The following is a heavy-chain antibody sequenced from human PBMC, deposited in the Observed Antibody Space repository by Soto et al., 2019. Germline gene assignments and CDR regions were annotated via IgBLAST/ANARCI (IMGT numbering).Heavy chain of an antibody. CDR3: ARDVLRYFDWLPNYYYYYGIDV. Sequence: QVQLVQSGAEVKKPGSSVKVSCKASGGTFSSYAISWVRQAPGQGLEWMGGIIPIFGTANYAQKFQGRVTITADESTSTAYMELSSLRSEDTAVYYCARDVLRYFDWLPNYYYYYGIDVWGQGTTVTVSS. CDR2: IIPIFGTA. J-gene: IGHJ6*02. V-gene: IGHV1-69*01. D-gene: IGHD3-9*01. CDR1: GGTFSSYA.